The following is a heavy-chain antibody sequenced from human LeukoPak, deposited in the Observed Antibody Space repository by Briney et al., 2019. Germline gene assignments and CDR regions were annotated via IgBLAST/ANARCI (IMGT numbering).Heavy chain of an antibody. Sequence: PSETLSLTCAVSVFSISSDKYWGWIRQPPGKGLEWIGSIYHTGSTYYNPSLKSRVTISVDTSKNQFSLKLNSVTAADTAVYYCARLSYYYYYTDVWGRGTTVTVSS. J-gene: IGHJ6*03. CDR2: IYHTGST. CDR1: VFSISSDKY. D-gene: IGHD3-10*01. V-gene: IGHV4-38-2*01. CDR3: ARLSYYYYYTDV.